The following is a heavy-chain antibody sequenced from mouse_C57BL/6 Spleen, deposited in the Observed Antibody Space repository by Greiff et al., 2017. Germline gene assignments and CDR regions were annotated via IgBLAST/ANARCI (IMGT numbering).Heavy chain of an antibody. Sequence: QVQLQQSGAELAKPGASVKLSCKASGYTFTSYWMHWVKQRTGQGLEWIGYINPSSGYTKSNQKFKDKATLTADKSSSTAYMQLSSLTYEDSAVYYCGYDYDGAMDYWGQGTSVTASS. CDR2: INPSSGYT. CDR3: GYDYDGAMDY. D-gene: IGHD2-4*01. CDR1: GYTFTSYW. V-gene: IGHV1-7*01. J-gene: IGHJ4*01.